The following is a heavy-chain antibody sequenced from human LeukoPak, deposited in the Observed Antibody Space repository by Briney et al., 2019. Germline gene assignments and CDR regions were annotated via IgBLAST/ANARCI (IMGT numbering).Heavy chain of an antibody. CDR1: GGFISSGRFY. CDR2: IYTSGST. CDR3: ARDDGGYYLNWFDP. J-gene: IGHJ5*02. V-gene: IGHV4-61*02. D-gene: IGHD3-22*01. Sequence: SQTLSLTRTVSGGFISSGRFYWSWIRRSAGKAVEWIRRIYTSGSTNYNPSLKSRVTISVDTSKNQFSLKLSSVTAADTAVYYCARDDGGYYLNWFDPWGQGTLVTVSS.